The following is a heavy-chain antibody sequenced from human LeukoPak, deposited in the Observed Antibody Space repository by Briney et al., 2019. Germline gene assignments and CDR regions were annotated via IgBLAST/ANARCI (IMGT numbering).Heavy chain of an antibody. Sequence: GGSLRLSCAASGFTVSSDYMTWVRQAPGKGLEWVSVIYSGGRTSYADSVKGRFTISRDNSQNTLYLQMNSLRAEDTAVYYCAAHMAAALDYWGQGTLVTVSS. CDR3: AAHMAAALDY. CDR1: GFTVSSDY. CDR2: IYSGGRT. D-gene: IGHD6-13*01. J-gene: IGHJ4*02. V-gene: IGHV3-53*01.